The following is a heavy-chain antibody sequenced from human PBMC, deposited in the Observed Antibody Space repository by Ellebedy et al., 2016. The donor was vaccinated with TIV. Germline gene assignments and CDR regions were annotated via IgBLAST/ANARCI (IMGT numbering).Heavy chain of an antibody. D-gene: IGHD5-18*01. CDR2: IYYSGST. CDR1: GGSISSYY. Sequence: GSLRLSXTVSGGSISSYYWSWIRQPPGKGLEWIGYIYYSGSTNYNPSLKSRVTISVDTSKNQFSLKLSSVTAADTAVYYCARGGEYSYGSFDYWGQGTLVTVSS. V-gene: IGHV4-59*01. J-gene: IGHJ4*02. CDR3: ARGGEYSYGSFDY.